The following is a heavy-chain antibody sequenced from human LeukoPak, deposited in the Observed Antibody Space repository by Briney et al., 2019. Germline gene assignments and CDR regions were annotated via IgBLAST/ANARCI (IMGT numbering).Heavy chain of an antibody. CDR3: ARPGYGSGSYYYDY. CDR1: GGSISSSSYY. V-gene: IGHV4-39*01. D-gene: IGHD3-10*01. J-gene: IGHJ4*02. Sequence: PSETLSLTCTVSGGSISSSSYYWGWIRQPPGKGLEWIGSIYYSGSTYYNPSLKSRVTISVDTSKHQFSLKLSSVTAADTAVYYCARPGYGSGSYYYDYWGQGTLVTVSS. CDR2: IYYSGST.